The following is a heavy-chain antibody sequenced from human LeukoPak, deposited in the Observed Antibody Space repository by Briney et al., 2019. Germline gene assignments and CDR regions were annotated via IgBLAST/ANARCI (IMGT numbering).Heavy chain of an antibody. CDR3: TSSGYVWDYFDY. CDR2: IRSKANTYAT. D-gene: IGHD5-12*01. CDR1: GFTFSGSA. Sequence: GGSLTLSCATSGFTFSGSAMHWVRQASGKGLEWVGRIRSKANTYATAYAASVKGRFTISRDDSKNTAYLQMNSLKTEDTAVYYCTSSGYVWDYFDYWGQGTLVTVSS. V-gene: IGHV3-73*01. J-gene: IGHJ4*02.